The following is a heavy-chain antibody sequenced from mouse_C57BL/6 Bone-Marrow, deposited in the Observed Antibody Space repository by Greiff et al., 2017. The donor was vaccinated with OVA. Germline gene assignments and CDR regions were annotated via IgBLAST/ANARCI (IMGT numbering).Heavy chain of an antibody. D-gene: IGHD1-1*01. CDR2: INPSSGYT. J-gene: IGHJ4*01. CDR3: ARRGIYYYGSSYFYYAMDY. V-gene: IGHV1-7*01. Sequence: QVQLQQSGAELAKPGASVKLSCKASGYTFTSYWMHWVKQRPGQGLEWIGYINPSSGYTTYNQKFKDKATLTADKSSSTAYMQLSSLTYEDSAVYYCARRGIYYYGSSYFYYAMDYWGQGTSVTVSS. CDR1: GYTFTSYW.